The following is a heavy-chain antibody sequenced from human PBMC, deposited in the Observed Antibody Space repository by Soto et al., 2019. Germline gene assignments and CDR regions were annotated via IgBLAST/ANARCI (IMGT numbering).Heavy chain of an antibody. CDR2: ISYDGSNK. CDR1: GFTFSSYA. D-gene: IGHD2-2*01. Sequence: PGGSLRLSCAASGFTFSSYAMHWVRQAPGKGLEWVAVISYDGSNKYYADSVKGRFTISRDNSKNTLYLQMNSLRAEDTAVYYCASPPPICSSTSCYTEGVYYYYYGMDVWGQGTTVTVSS. CDR3: ASPPPICSSTSCYTEGVYYYYYGMDV. V-gene: IGHV3-30-3*01. J-gene: IGHJ6*02.